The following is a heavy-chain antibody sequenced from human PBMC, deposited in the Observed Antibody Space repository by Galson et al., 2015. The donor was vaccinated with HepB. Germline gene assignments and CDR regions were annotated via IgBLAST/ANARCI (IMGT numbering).Heavy chain of an antibody. D-gene: IGHD3-3*01. J-gene: IGHJ4*02. Sequence: DTLSLTCTVSGDSISSYYWTWIRQPAGKGLEWIGRIYNNGDTNYNPSLKSRVTISVDTSKNQFSLKLTSVTAADTAVYYCARGNRASTEWFSYYFFDYWGQGTLVTVSS. CDR1: GDSISSYY. CDR3: ARGNRASTEWFSYYFFDY. CDR2: IYNNGDT. V-gene: IGHV4-4*07.